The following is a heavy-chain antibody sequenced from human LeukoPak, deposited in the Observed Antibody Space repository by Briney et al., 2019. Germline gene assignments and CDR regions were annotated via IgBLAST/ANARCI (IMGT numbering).Heavy chain of an antibody. J-gene: IGHJ4*02. CDR3: ARVHGGSFFDY. Sequence: SETLSLTCTVSGGSISSYYWTWIRQPPGGEQEWIGYIYYSGSSTYYNPSLNSRVTISVDTSKNQFSLKLSSVTAADTAVYYCARVHGGSFFDYWGQGTLVTVSS. CDR2: IYYSGSS. D-gene: IGHD2-15*01. CDR1: GGSISSYY. V-gene: IGHV4-59*12.